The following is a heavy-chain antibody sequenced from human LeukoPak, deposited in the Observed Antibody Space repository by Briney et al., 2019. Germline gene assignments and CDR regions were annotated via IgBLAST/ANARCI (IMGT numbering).Heavy chain of an antibody. CDR2: ITASSTAI. CDR1: GFTFNTYT. J-gene: IGHJ4*02. V-gene: IGHV3-21*01. CDR3: ARVRWGGLYYFDY. D-gene: IGHD3-16*01. Sequence: PGGSLRLSCAASGFTFNTYTMNWVRQAPGKGLEWVSSITASSTAIYSADSVKGRFTISRDNAKNTLYLQMNSLRAEDTAVYYCARVRWGGLYYFDYWGQGTLVTVSS.